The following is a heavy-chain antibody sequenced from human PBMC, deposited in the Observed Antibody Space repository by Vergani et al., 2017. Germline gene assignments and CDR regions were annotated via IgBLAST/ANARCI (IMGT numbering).Heavy chain of an antibody. V-gene: IGHV1-8*01. Sequence: QVQLVQSGAEVKKPGSSVKVSCKASGGTFTSYDINWVRQATGQGLEWMGWMNPNSGNTGYAQKFQGRVTMTRNTSISTAYMELSSLRSEDTAVYYCARGHRYYYDSSGYSYYYYYYMDVWGKGP. CDR3: ARGHRYYYDSSGYSYYYYYYMDV. CDR2: MNPNSGNT. CDR1: GGTFTSYD. D-gene: IGHD3-22*01. J-gene: IGHJ6*03.